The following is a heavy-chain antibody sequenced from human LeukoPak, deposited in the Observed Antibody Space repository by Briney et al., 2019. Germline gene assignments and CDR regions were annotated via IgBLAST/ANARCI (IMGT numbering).Heavy chain of an antibody. D-gene: IGHD4-17*01. Sequence: PGGSLRLSCAASGFTFSNYAMSWVRQAPGKGLEWVSVISDSGDSTYYAGSVEGRFTLSRDNSRDTLFLQMNSLRAEDTAVYYCALRGYGDFSPFDYWGQGTLVTVSS. CDR2: ISDSGDST. CDR3: ALRGYGDFSPFDY. V-gene: IGHV3-23*01. CDR1: GFTFSNYA. J-gene: IGHJ4*02.